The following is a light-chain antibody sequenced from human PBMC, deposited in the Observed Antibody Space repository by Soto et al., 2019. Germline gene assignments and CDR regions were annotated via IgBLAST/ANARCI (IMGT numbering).Light chain of an antibody. Sequence: QSVLTQPPSVSGAPGQRVTISCTGSSSNIGAGYDVHWYQQRPGTAPKLLIYGNSNRPSGVPDRFSGSKSGTSASLAITGLQAEDEADYYCQSYDRSLRVVFGGGTKLTVL. J-gene: IGLJ2*01. CDR2: GNS. CDR1: SSNIGAGYD. V-gene: IGLV1-40*01. CDR3: QSYDRSLRVV.